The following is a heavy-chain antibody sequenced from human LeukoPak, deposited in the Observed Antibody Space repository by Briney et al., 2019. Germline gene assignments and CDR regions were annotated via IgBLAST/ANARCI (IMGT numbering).Heavy chain of an antibody. V-gene: IGHV3-30*02. CDR3: AKAGFSSSWSKPDNWFDP. J-gene: IGHJ5*02. D-gene: IGHD6-13*01. CDR1: GFTFSSYG. CDR2: IRYDGSNR. Sequence: GGSLRLSCAASGFTFSSYGMHWVRQAPGKGLEWVAFIRYDGSNRYYADSVKGRFTISRDNSKNTLYLQLNSLRAEDTAVYYCAKAGFSSSWSKPDNWFDPWGQGILVTVSS.